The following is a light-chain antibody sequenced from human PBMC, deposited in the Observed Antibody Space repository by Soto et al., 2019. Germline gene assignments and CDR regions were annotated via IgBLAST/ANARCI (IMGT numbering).Light chain of an antibody. CDR3: QHRRAWPVT. V-gene: IGKV1-6*01. Sequence: AIQLTQSPSSLYASVGDRVTITCRASQAIRTALGWYQQKPGKVPKLLIYAASILQSGVPSRFSESGSGTDFNLTISSLQPEDFATYYCQHRRAWPVTFGGGTRVEIK. J-gene: IGKJ4*01. CDR1: QAIRTA. CDR2: AAS.